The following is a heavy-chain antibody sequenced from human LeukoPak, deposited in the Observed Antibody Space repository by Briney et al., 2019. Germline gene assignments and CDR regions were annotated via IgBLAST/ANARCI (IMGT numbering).Heavy chain of an antibody. CDR1: GYTFTSYG. J-gene: IGHJ4*02. D-gene: IGHD3-9*01. CDR2: ISAYNGNT. CDR3: ARDGWYYDILTGYHLFDY. V-gene: IGHV1-18*01. Sequence: ASVTVSCKASGYTFTSYGISWVRQAPGQGLEWMGWISAYNGNTNYAQKLQGRVTMTTDTSTSTAYMELRSLRSDDTAVYYCARDGWYYDILTGYHLFDYWGQGTLVTVSS.